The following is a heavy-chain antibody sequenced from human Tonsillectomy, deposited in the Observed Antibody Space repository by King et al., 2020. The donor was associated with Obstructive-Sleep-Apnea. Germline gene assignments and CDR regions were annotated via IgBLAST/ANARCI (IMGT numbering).Heavy chain of an antibody. D-gene: IGHD2-21*02. CDR2: IDPTDSYT. V-gene: IGHV5-10-1*03. Sequence: QLVQSGAEVKKPGESLRISCQVSGYTFTSYWITWVRQMPGKGLEWMGRIDPTDSYTNYSPSFQGHVTISADKSISTAYLQWSSLKASDTAMYYCARHHRGCGGDCYSWAWDYWGQGTLVTVSS. J-gene: IGHJ4*02. CDR3: ARHHRGCGGDCYSWAWDY. CDR1: GYTFTSYW.